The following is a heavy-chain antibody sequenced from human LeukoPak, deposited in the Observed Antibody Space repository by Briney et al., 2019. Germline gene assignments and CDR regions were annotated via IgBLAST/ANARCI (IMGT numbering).Heavy chain of an antibody. J-gene: IGHJ4*02. CDR2: IFHTGST. D-gene: IGHD5-12*01. V-gene: IGHV4-59*01. Sequence: SETLSLTCTVSGGSISSYYWSWIRQPPGKGLEWIGYIFHTGSTNYNPSLKSRITISVDTSKNQFSLKLSSVTAADTAVYYCARGRDSGYDESFDYWGQGTLVTVSS. CDR3: ARGRDSGYDESFDY. CDR1: GGSISSYY.